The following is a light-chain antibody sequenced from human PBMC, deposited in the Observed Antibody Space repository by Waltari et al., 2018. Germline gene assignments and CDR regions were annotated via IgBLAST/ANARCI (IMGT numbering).Light chain of an antibody. V-gene: IGKV1-9*01. J-gene: IGKJ5*01. Sequence: DIQLTQSPSFLSASVGDRVTITCRASQGISSYLAWYQQKPGQAPKLLMYSASTLQGGVPSRFSGSGSGTQFALTISSLQPDDFATYYCQHFDSYPLTFGQGTRLEIK. CDR3: QHFDSYPLT. CDR2: SAS. CDR1: QGISSY.